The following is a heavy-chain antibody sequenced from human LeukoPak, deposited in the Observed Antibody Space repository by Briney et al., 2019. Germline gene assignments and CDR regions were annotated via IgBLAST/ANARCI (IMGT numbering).Heavy chain of an antibody. J-gene: IGHJ4*02. D-gene: IGHD3-22*01. CDR1: GGSISSYY. CDR2: IYYSGST. V-gene: IGHV4-59*12. Sequence: MSSETLSLTCTVSGGSISSYYWSWIRQPPGKGLEWIGYIYYSGSTNYNPSLKSRVTISVDTSKNQFSLKLSSVTAADTAVYYCARDLLDYYDSSGYFDYWGQGTLVTVSS. CDR3: ARDLLDYYDSSGYFDY.